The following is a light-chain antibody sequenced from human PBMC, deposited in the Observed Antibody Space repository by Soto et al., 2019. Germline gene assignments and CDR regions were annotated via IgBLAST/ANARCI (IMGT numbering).Light chain of an antibody. Sequence: DIQMTQSPSSLSASVGDRVTITCRASQSIASRLNWYQQKPGSAPKLLIYGASTLESGVPSRFSGSGSGTEFTLTISSLQPEDFATYYCQQLNSYLLTFGGGTKVDIK. V-gene: IGKV1-9*01. CDR3: QQLNSYLLT. CDR2: GAS. CDR1: QSIASR. J-gene: IGKJ4*01.